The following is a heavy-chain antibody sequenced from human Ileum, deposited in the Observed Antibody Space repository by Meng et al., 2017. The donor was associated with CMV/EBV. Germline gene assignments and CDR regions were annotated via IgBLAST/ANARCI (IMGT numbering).Heavy chain of an antibody. CDR2: VWDDGTYK. CDR3: AKEMEGAALEY. J-gene: IGHJ4*02. V-gene: IGHV3-33*06. Sequence: SGGACGCNLSNVVRHWVRQSPGAGMEWVAAVWDDGTYKYYADSVKGRITNSRDNSKNTMFWEMSSLRPEETGVYFCAKEMEGAALEYWSQGTLVTVSS. CDR1: GCNLSNVV. D-gene: IGHD2-15*01.